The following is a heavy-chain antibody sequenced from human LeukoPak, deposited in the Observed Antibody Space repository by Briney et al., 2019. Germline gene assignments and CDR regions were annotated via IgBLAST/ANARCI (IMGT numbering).Heavy chain of an antibody. Sequence: PGGSLRLSCAASGFTFRVYWMRWVRQTPGRGLEWVANIQPDGSEQYYLDSVRGRFTISRDNAKRSIYLQLNSPRDDDTAVYYCARDRYNRGGYGAFDLWGLGTTVAVSS. J-gene: IGHJ3*01. V-gene: IGHV3-7*01. CDR3: ARDRYNRGGYGAFDL. D-gene: IGHD3-22*01. CDR2: IQPDGSEQ. CDR1: GFTFRVYW.